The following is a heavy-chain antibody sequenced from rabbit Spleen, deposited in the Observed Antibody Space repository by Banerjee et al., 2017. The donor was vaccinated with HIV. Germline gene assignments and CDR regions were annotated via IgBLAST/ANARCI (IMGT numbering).Heavy chain of an antibody. CDR2: IDVVKSGAS. Sequence: EQLVESGGGLVQPEGSLTLTCKASGLDFSSSYWICWVRQAPGKGLEWIACIDVVKSGASYYASWAKGRFTFSKTSSTTVTLQMTGLTAADTATYFCARDLTDVIGWNFSLWGPGTLVTVS. J-gene: IGHJ4*01. D-gene: IGHD1-1*01. CDR3: ARDLTDVIGWNFSL. CDR1: GLDFSSSYW. V-gene: IGHV1S45*01.